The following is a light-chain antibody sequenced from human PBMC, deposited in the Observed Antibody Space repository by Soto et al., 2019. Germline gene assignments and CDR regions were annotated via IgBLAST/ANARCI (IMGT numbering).Light chain of an antibody. CDR1: SIDVGSYNL. CDR3: CSYAGSSYV. V-gene: IGLV2-23*01. J-gene: IGLJ1*01. Sequence: QSVLTQAASGSGSPGQSITISCTASSIDVGSYNLVSWYQQHPGKAPKLRIYEGSRRPSGVSKRFSGSKSGNTASLTISGLQAEDEADYYCCSYAGSSYVFGTGTKVTGL. CDR2: EGS.